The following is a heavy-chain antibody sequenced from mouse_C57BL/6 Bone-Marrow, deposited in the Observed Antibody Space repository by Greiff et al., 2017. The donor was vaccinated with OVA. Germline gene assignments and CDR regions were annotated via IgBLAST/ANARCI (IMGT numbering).Heavy chain of an antibody. V-gene: IGHV5-12*01. Sequence: DVQLQQPGTGLVQPGASLKLSCAASGYTFTGYCMHWVRQTPDQGLEWVAYISNGGGSTNYPDTVKGRFTISRDNAKNTLDLQMSRLKSEDTAMYYCARHGVYAMDYWGQGTSVTVSS. J-gene: IGHJ4*01. CDR2: ISNGGGST. CDR1: GYTFTGYC. CDR3: ARHGVYAMDY.